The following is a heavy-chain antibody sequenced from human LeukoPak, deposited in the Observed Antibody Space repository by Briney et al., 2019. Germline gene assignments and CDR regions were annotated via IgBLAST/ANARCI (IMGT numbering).Heavy chain of an antibody. CDR3: ARDFRAGGVTSKAFDI. Sequence: GGSLRLSCAASGFTFSNYAIHWVCQAPGKGLEWVAVISYDGSNKYYADSVKGRFTISRDNSKNTLYLQMNSLRAEDTAVYYCARDFRAGGVTSKAFDIWGQGTMVTASS. J-gene: IGHJ3*02. D-gene: IGHD3-16*01. V-gene: IGHV3-30*04. CDR2: ISYDGSNK. CDR1: GFTFSNYA.